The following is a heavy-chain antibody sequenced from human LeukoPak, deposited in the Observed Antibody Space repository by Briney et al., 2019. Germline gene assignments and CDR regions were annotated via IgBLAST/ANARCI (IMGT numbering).Heavy chain of an antibody. CDR1: GFTFSNYA. CDR3: ARGYSSSYRIDY. V-gene: IGHV3-23*01. D-gene: IGHD6-6*01. CDR2: IRDSGAYG. J-gene: IGHJ4*02. Sequence: PGGSLTLSCAASGFTFSNYAMGWVRQAPGKGLEWVSTIRDSGAYGFYADSVKGRFTISRDNAKNTLYLQMNSLSAEDTAVYYCARGYSSSYRIDYWGQGTLVTVSS.